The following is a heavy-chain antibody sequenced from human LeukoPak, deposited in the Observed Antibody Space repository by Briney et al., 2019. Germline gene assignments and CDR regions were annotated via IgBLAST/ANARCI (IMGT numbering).Heavy chain of an antibody. V-gene: IGHV3-30-3*01. Sequence: GGSLRLSCAASGFTFSSYAMHWVRQAPGKGLEWVAVISYDGSNKYYADSVKGRFTISRDNSKNTLYLQMNSLRAEDTAVYYCAKALWFGELRPNYFDYWGQGTLVTVSS. CDR1: GFTFSSYA. CDR2: ISYDGSNK. D-gene: IGHD3-10*01. CDR3: AKALWFGELRPNYFDY. J-gene: IGHJ4*02.